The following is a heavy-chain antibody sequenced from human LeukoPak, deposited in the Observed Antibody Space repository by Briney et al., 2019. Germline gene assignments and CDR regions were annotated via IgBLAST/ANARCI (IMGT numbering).Heavy chain of an antibody. V-gene: IGHV4-59*08. Sequence: SETLSLTCTVSGGSIRIYYWSWIRQPPGKGLEWIGYVSYSGSSSSNPSLESRVTLSVDMSKNQFSLTLSPVNAPETAVYYSARLQGRGDNYLDYWGQGTLVTVSS. J-gene: IGHJ4*02. CDR1: GGSIRIYY. CDR3: ARLQGRGDNYLDY. D-gene: IGHD7-27*01. CDR2: VSYSGSS.